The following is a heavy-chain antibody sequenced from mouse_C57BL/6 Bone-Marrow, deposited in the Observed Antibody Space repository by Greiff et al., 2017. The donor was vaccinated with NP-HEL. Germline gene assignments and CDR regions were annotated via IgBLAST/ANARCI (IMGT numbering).Heavy chain of an antibody. D-gene: IGHD2-4*01. Sequence: EVQGVESGGDLVKPGGSLKLSCAASGFTFSSYGMSWVRQTPDKRLEWVATISSGGSYTYYPDSVKGRFIISRDNAKNTLYLQMSSLKSEDTAMYYCARRDYDNGGAWFAYWGQGNLVTVSA. CDR1: GFTFSSYG. CDR3: ARRDYDNGGAWFAY. CDR2: ISSGGSYT. V-gene: IGHV5-6*01. J-gene: IGHJ3*01.